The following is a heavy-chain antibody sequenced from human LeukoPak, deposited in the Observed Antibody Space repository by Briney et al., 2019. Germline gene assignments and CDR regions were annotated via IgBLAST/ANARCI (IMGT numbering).Heavy chain of an antibody. J-gene: IGHJ5*02. Sequence: PGGSLRLSCVASGFTLSSYSMNWVRQAPGKGLEWVSVISSTSSYIRYAESVEGRFTISRDNAKNSLFLEMKSLRAEDTAVYYCAREAWFDPWGQGILVTVSS. CDR2: ISSTSSYI. CDR3: AREAWFDP. CDR1: GFTLSSYS. V-gene: IGHV3-21*06.